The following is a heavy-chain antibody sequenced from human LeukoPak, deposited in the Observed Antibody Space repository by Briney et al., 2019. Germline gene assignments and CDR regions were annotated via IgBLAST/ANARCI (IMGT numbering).Heavy chain of an antibody. Sequence: SETLSLTCTVSGYSISSGYYWGWIRQPPGKGLEWIGSIYHSGSTNYNPSLKSRVTISVDTSKNQFSLKLSSVTAADTAVYYCARARRDTAMVVRAFDIWGQGTMVTVSS. CDR3: ARARRDTAMVVRAFDI. CDR1: GYSISSGYY. J-gene: IGHJ3*02. V-gene: IGHV4-38-2*02. CDR2: IYHSGST. D-gene: IGHD5-18*01.